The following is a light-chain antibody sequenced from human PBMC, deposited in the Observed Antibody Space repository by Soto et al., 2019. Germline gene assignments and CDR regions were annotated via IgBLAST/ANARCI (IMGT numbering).Light chain of an antibody. CDR3: QQYDKWPRT. V-gene: IGKV3-15*01. Sequence: EIVMTKSPATLSVSPGERATPSCTASQSVSRKLAWYQQTRGQAPRLLMYGASTRATGVPARFSGSGSGTEFTLTISNLQSEDFAVYHCQQYDKWPRTFGQGTKVDNK. CDR2: GAS. CDR1: QSVSRK. J-gene: IGKJ1*01.